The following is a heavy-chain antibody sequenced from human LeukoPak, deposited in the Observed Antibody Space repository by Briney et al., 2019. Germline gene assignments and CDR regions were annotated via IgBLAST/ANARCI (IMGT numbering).Heavy chain of an antibody. CDR1: GFTFRSFG. D-gene: IGHD3-22*01. CDR2: IWYDGNTK. Sequence: GGSLRLSCAASGFTFRSFGMHWVRQTPGKGLECVAVIWYDGNTKQYADSVKGRFTISRDNSNNTLYLDMNSLRPEDTGVYYCAKARFASGYHNLDYWGQGNLVIVSS. V-gene: IGHV3-33*06. CDR3: AKARFASGYHNLDY. J-gene: IGHJ4*02.